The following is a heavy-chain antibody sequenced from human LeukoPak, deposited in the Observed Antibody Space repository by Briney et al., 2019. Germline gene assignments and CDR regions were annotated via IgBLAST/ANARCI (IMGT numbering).Heavy chain of an antibody. J-gene: IGHJ4*02. V-gene: IGHV1-69*04. Sequence: ASVKVSCKASGGTFSSYAISWVRQAPGQGLEWMGRIIPILGIANYAQKFQGRVTITADKSTSTAYMELSSLRSEDTAVYYCARGKIRYSYGRFDYWGQGILVTVSS. CDR2: IIPILGIA. D-gene: IGHD5-18*01. CDR1: GGTFSSYA. CDR3: ARGKIRYSYGRFDY.